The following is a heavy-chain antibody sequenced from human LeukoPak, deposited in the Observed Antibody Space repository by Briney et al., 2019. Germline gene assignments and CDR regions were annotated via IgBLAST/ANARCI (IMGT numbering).Heavy chain of an antibody. CDR1: GFTFSSDW. J-gene: IGHJ3*02. Sequence: PGGSLRLSCAASGFTFSSDWMSWVRQAPGKGLEWVASIKQDGSETRYVDSVKGRFTIFRDNTRSALYLQMNSLGAEDTAVYYCARYGLGDTFDIWGQGTVVTLSS. CDR2: IKQDGSET. CDR3: ARYGLGDTFDI. V-gene: IGHV3-7*01. D-gene: IGHD4-17*01.